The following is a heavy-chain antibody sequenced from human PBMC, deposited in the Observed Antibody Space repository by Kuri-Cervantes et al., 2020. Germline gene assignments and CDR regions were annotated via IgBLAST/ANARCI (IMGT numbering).Heavy chain of an antibody. D-gene: IGHD3-22*01. CDR1: GGTFSSYA. J-gene: IGHJ4*02. CDR3: ARADYYDSSGYPYYFDY. V-gene: IGHV1-69*05. CDR2: IIPIFGTA. Sequence: SVKVSCKASGGTFSSYAISWVRQAPGQGLEWMGGIIPIFGTANYAQKLQGRVTMTTDTSTSTAYMELRSLRSDDTAVYYCARADYYDSSGYPYYFDYWGQGTLVTVSS.